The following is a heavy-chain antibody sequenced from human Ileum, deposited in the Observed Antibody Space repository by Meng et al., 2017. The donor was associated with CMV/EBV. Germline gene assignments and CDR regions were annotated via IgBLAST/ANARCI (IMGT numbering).Heavy chain of an antibody. V-gene: IGHV3-66*02. Sequence: GESLKISCAASGFNVSSDFMSWVRQAPGMGLEWLSVIYSAGNTYYADSVKGRFTISRDNSKNTLYLQMNSLRPEDTAVYYCARDLWGYNFGDYWGQGTLVTVSS. D-gene: IGHD5-18*01. CDR1: GFNVSSDF. J-gene: IGHJ4*02. CDR2: IYSAGNT. CDR3: ARDLWGYNFGDY.